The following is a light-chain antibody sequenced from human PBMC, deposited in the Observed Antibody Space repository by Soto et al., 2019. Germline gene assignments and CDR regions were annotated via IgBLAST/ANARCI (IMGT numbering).Light chain of an antibody. CDR3: QQSYTAPR. CDR2: GAS. V-gene: IGKV3-15*01. Sequence: EIVMTQSPATLSVSPGERATLSCRASQSISTILAWYQQRPGQAPRLLMYGASTRAAGIPARFSGSGSGTEFTLTISSLQSEDFATYYCQQSYTAPRFGQGTRLEIK. J-gene: IGKJ2*03. CDR1: QSISTI.